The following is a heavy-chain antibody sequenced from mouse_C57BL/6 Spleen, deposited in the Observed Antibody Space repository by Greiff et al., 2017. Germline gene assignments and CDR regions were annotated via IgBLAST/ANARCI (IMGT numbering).Heavy chain of an antibody. D-gene: IGHD3-3*01. CDR2: IDPEDGET. Sequence: VQLQQSGAELVKPGASVKLSCTASGFNIKDYYMHWVKQRTEQGLEWIGRIDPEDGETKYAPKFPGKATITANTSSNTAYLQLSSLTSEDTAVYYCARGGTPFDYWGQGTTLTVSS. CDR3: ARGGTPFDY. J-gene: IGHJ2*01. CDR1: GFNIKDYY. V-gene: IGHV14-2*01.